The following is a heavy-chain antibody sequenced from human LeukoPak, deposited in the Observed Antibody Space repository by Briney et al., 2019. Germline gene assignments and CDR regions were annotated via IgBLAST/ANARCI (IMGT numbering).Heavy chain of an antibody. D-gene: IGHD2-15*01. Sequence: SGTLSLTCTVSGGSISNYYWSWIRQPAGKGLEWIGRKYARGSNSYNPPVQSRVTMSVDTSKNQFSLKLRSVTAADTAVYYCARGRYCSADICTGGDSFDIWGQGTMVSVSP. CDR1: GGSISNYY. J-gene: IGHJ3*02. V-gene: IGHV4-4*07. CDR3: ARGRYCSADICTGGDSFDI. CDR2: KYARGSN.